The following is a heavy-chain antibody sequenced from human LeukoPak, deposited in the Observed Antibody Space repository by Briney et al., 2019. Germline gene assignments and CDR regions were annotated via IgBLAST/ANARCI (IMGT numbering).Heavy chain of an antibody. CDR2: IVVGSGNT. V-gene: IGHV1-58*02. Sequence: SVKVSCKASGFTFTSSAMQWVRQARGQRLEWIGWIVVGSGNTNYAQKFKERVTITRDMSTSTAYMELSSLRSEDTAVYDCAAQMVYATRYWYFDLWGRGTLGTVSS. J-gene: IGHJ2*01. CDR1: GFTFTSSA. D-gene: IGHD2-8*01. CDR3: AAQMVYATRYWYFDL.